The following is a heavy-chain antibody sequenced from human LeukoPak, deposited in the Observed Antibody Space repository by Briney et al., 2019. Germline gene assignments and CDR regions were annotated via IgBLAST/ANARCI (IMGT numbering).Heavy chain of an antibody. J-gene: IGHJ3*02. CDR3: ARMNNGDAFDI. D-gene: IGHD1/OR15-1a*01. CDR2: IHHSGGT. Sequence: SETLSLTCAVYGESMIGHYWTWIRQPPGKRLEWIGEIHHSGGTNSNPSLKSRVTISVDTSKNQFSLKLSSVTAADTAVYYCARMNNGDAFDIWGQGTMVTVSS. V-gene: IGHV4-34*01. CDR1: GESMIGHY.